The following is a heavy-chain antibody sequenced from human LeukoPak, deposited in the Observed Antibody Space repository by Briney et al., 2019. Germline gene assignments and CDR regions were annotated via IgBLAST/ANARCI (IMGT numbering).Heavy chain of an antibody. CDR2: IIPIFGTA. V-gene: IGHV1-69*13. Sequence: ASVKVSCKASGGTFSSYAISWVRQAPGQGLEWMGGIIPIFGTANYAQKFQGRVTITADESTSTAYMELSSLRSEDTAVYYCASSGWSAEYFQHWGQGTLVTVSS. CDR1: GGTFSSYA. J-gene: IGHJ1*01. D-gene: IGHD6-19*01. CDR3: ASSGWSAEYFQH.